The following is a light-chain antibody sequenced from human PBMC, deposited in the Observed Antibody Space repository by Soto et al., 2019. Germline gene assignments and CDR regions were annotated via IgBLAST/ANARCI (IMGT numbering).Light chain of an antibody. V-gene: IGLV2-14*01. Sequence: QSALAQPASVSGSPGQSIAISCTGTSSDVGGYNYVSWYQQHPGKAPKLLISEVSIRPSGVSDRFSGSKSGNTASLTISGLQTEDEADYYCSSFTSAYTFVFGSGTKLTVL. CDR3: SSFTSAYTFV. CDR1: SSDVGGYNY. J-gene: IGLJ1*01. CDR2: EVS.